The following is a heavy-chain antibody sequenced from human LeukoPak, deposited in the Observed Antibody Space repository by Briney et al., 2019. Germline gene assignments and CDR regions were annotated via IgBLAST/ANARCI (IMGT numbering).Heavy chain of an antibody. CDR2: ISGSGGYT. J-gene: IGHJ4*02. V-gene: IGHV3-23*01. CDR3: AKDPYYDFWSGYYYFDY. Sequence: GGSLRLSCAASGLTVSNYAMSWVRQAPGKGLEWVSGISGSGGYTYYADSVKGRFTISRDNSKNTLYLQMNSLRAEDTAIYYCAKDPYYDFWSGYYYFDYWGQGTLVTVSS. CDR1: GLTVSNYA. D-gene: IGHD3-3*01.